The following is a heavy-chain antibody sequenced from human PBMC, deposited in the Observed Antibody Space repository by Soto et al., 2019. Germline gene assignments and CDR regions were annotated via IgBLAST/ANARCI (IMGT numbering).Heavy chain of an antibody. J-gene: IGHJ4*02. D-gene: IGHD6-19*01. Sequence: SVKVSCKASGGTFSSYTISWVRQAPGQGLEWMGRIIPILGIANYAQKFQGRVTITADKSKNTLYLQMNSLRAEDTAVYYCARDRTIQYSSGPSYWGQGTLVTVSS. CDR2: IIPILGIA. V-gene: IGHV1-69*04. CDR1: GGTFSSYT. CDR3: ARDRTIQYSSGPSY.